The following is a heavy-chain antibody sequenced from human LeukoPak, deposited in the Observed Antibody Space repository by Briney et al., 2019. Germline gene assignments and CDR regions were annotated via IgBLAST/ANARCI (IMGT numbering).Heavy chain of an antibody. CDR2: VLSKAGGETR. V-gene: IGHV3-15*01. Sequence: GGSLRLSCAASGFTFTNAWLNWVRQAPGKGLEWVGRVLSKAGGETRDYAAPVKGRFSLSRDDSKHTLYLEMNSLKTEDTAVYYCTTGGSYAASTGDFDYWGPGALVTVSS. CDR3: TTGGSYAASTGDFDY. J-gene: IGHJ4*02. D-gene: IGHD4/OR15-4a*01. CDR1: GFTFTNAW.